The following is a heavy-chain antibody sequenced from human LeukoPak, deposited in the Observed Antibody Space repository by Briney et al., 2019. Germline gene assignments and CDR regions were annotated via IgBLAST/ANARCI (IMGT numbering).Heavy chain of an antibody. D-gene: IGHD2-15*01. CDR3: AGGLVGCSGGSCYPTDY. CDR2: IAYDGSNK. Sequence: GGSLRLSCAASGFIFSNYGMHWVRQAPGKGLEWVAVIAYDGSNKYYADSVKGRFTISRDNSKNTLYLQMDSLRAEDTAVYYYAGGLVGCSGGSCYPTDYWGQGTLVTVSS. V-gene: IGHV3-30*03. J-gene: IGHJ4*02. CDR1: GFIFSNYG.